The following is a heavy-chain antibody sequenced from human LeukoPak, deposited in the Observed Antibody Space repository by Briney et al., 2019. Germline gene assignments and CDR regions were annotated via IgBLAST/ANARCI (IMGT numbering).Heavy chain of an antibody. Sequence: GGSLRLSCTASGFSFSISWMSSVRQTPGKGLEWVANIKKDGSEEYYVDSVKTRFTISRDNAKNSPYLQLNSLIVEDTAAYYCARLSTSVAGGDHWGQGTLVTDSS. CDR1: GFSFSISW. CDR3: ARLSTSVAGGDH. J-gene: IGHJ4*02. V-gene: IGHV3-7*01. D-gene: IGHD6-19*01. CDR2: IKKDGSEE.